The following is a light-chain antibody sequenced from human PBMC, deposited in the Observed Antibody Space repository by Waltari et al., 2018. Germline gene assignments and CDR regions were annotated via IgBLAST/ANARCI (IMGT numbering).Light chain of an antibody. CDR3: QQYYSTPLT. CDR2: WAS. Sequence: DIVMTQSPDSLAVSLGERATINCKSSQSVLYSSNNRNYLTWYQQKPGQPPNLIIYWASIRESGVPDRFSGSGSGTDFTLTISSLQAEDVAVYYCQQYYSTPLTFGGGTKVEIK. J-gene: IGKJ4*01. CDR1: QSVLYSSNNRNY. V-gene: IGKV4-1*01.